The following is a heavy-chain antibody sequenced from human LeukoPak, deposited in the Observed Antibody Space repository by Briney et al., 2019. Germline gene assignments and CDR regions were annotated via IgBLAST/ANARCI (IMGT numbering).Heavy chain of an antibody. V-gene: IGHV3-53*01. Sequence: PGGSLRLSCTASGFTVSNNYMNWVRQAPGEGLEWVSLIYSGGTTKNADPATRRFTISRDNSTNTLYLQMNSLRPQDTPVYYCAGDPPGIAASGTGGWGQGTLVTVSS. CDR1: GFTVSNNY. CDR3: AGDPPGIAASGTGG. J-gene: IGHJ4*02. D-gene: IGHD6-13*01. CDR2: IYSGGTT.